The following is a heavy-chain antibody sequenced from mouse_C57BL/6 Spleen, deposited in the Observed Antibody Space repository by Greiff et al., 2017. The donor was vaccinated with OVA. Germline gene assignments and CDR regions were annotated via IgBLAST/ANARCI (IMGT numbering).Heavy chain of an antibody. CDR3: AREDSACSWCAY. Sequence: VQLQQSGPELVKPGASVKISCKASGYTFTDYYINWVQQRPGQGLEWIGWISPGSGNTKYNEKFKGKATLTVDTSSSTAYMQLSILTSEDSAVSFCAREDSACSWCAYWGQGTLVTVSA. CDR2: ISPGSGNT. CDR1: GYTFTDYY. J-gene: IGHJ3*01. D-gene: IGHD3-2*02. V-gene: IGHV1-84*01.